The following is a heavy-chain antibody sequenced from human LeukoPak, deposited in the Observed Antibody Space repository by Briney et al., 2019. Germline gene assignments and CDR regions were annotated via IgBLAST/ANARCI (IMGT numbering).Heavy chain of an antibody. V-gene: IGHV4-34*01. CDR2: INHSGST. Sequence: PSETLSLTCAVYGGSFSGYYWSWIRQPPGKGLEWIGEINHSGSTNYNPSLKSRVTISVDTSKNQFSLKLSSVTAADTAVYYCARDDGYYDSSGYLDNWGQGTLVTVSS. CDR3: ARDDGYYDSSGYLDN. J-gene: IGHJ4*02. D-gene: IGHD3-22*01. CDR1: GGSFSGYY.